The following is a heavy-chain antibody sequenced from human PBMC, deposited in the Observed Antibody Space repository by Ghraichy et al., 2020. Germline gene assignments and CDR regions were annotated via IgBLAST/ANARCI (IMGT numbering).Heavy chain of an antibody. J-gene: IGHJ4*02. V-gene: IGHV3-74*01. Sequence: GGSLRLSCAASGFPFSAYWMHWVRQAPGKGLVWVSRINTDGTITNYADSVKGRFTISRDNAKNTLHLQMNSLRAEDTAVYYCARGYYGSGRGYWGQGTLVTVSS. CDR2: INTDGTIT. CDR1: GFPFSAYW. CDR3: ARGYYGSGRGY. D-gene: IGHD3-10*01.